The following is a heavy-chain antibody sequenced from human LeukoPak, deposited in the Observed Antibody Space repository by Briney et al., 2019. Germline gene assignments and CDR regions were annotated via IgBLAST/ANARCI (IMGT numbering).Heavy chain of an antibody. CDR3: ASLGYYDSSGYNHY. Sequence: SGTLSLTCTVSGGSISSGSYYWSWIRQPAGKGLEWIGRIYTSGSTNYNPSLKSRVTISVDTSKNQFSLKLSSVTAADTAVYYCASLGYYDSSGYNHYWGQGTLVTVSS. V-gene: IGHV4-61*02. CDR2: IYTSGST. D-gene: IGHD3-22*01. CDR1: GGSISSGSYY. J-gene: IGHJ4*02.